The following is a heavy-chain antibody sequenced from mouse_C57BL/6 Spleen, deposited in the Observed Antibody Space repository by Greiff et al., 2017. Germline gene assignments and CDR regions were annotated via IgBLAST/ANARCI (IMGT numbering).Heavy chain of an antibody. CDR3: ARDDWDVDFDV. CDR2: ISYDGSN. J-gene: IGHJ1*03. CDR1: GYSITSGYY. V-gene: IGHV3-6*01. Sequence: EVKLVESGPGLVKPSQSLSLTCSVTGYSITSGYYWNWIRQFPGNKLEWMGYISYDGSNNYNPSLKNRISITRDTSKNQFFLKLNSVTTEDTATYYCARDDWDVDFDVWGTGTTVTVSS. D-gene: IGHD4-1*01.